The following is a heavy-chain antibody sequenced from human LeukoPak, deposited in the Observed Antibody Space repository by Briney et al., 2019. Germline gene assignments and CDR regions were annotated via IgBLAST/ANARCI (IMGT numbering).Heavy chain of an antibody. V-gene: IGHV3-23*01. D-gene: IGHD1-7*01. J-gene: IGHJ3*02. Sequence: GGSLTLSCAASGFTFSNYAMSWVRQAPGKGLELVSDISGNGTSTYYADSMKGRFTISSNTTKKTLFLLMYILTAEETALYYWAKDLNFPAFDIWGQGAMVTVSS. CDR2: ISGNGTST. CDR3: AKDLNFPAFDI. CDR1: GFTFSNYA.